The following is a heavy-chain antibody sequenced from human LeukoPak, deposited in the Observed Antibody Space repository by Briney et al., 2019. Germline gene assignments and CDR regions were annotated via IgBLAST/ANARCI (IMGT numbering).Heavy chain of an antibody. J-gene: IGHJ4*02. CDR2: INPNSGGT. V-gene: IGHV1-2*02. CDR1: GYTFTCYY. CDR3: ARSDIVGATINY. D-gene: IGHD1-26*01. Sequence: ASVKVSCKASGYTFTCYYMHWVRQAPGQGLEWMGWINPNSGGTNYAQKFQGRVTMTRDTSISTAYMELSRLRSDDTAVYYCARSDIVGATINYWGQGTLVTVSS.